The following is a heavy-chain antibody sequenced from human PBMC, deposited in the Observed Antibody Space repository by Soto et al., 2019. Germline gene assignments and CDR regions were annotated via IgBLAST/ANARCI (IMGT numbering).Heavy chain of an antibody. CDR2: ISHSGTS. Sequence: QVQLQESGPGLVKPSGTLSLTCAVSGGSISSSHWWTWVRQSPGKGLEYIGEISHSGTSNSKPSLKSQVTLSVDKSKNHFSLTLTSVTAADTAVYYCARVVLTITRGAFDAWGQGTLVIVSS. CDR1: GGSISSSHW. V-gene: IGHV4-4*02. CDR3: ARVVLTITRGAFDA. J-gene: IGHJ3*01. D-gene: IGHD3-9*01.